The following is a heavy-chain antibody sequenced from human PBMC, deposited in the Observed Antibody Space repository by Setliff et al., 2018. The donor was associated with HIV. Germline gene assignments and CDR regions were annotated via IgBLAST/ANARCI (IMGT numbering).Heavy chain of an antibody. CDR1: GYTFTSYA. CDR2: INTYTANP. CDR3: ARMATVYYYYMDV. J-gene: IGHJ6*03. V-gene: IGHV7-4-1*02. Sequence: ASVKVSCKAFGYTFTSYALNWVRQAPGQGLEWMGWINTYTANPMYAQGFTGRFVFSLDTSVRTAYLQISSLKAEDTALYYCARMATVYYYYMDVWGKGTTVTVSS. D-gene: IGHD4-4*01.